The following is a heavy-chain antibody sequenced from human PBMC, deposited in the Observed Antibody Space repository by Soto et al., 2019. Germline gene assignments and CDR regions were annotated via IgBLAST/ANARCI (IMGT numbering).Heavy chain of an antibody. Sequence: SETLSLTCAVYGGSFSGYYWSWIRQPPGKGLEWIGEINHSGSTNYNPSLKSRVTISVDTSKNQFSLKLSSVTAADTAVYYCARFVVRGGSRYYYYYYGMDVWGQGTTVT. D-gene: IGHD3-10*01. CDR1: GGSFSGYY. V-gene: IGHV4-34*01. CDR3: ARFVVRGGSRYYYYYYGMDV. J-gene: IGHJ6*02. CDR2: INHSGST.